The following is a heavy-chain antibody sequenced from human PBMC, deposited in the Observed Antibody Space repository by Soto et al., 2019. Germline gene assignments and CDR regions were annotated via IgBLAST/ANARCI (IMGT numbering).Heavy chain of an antibody. D-gene: IGHD3-10*01. CDR1: GFTVSSNY. J-gene: IGHJ6*02. CDR2: IFSGGST. V-gene: IGHV3-66*01. CDR3: ATTVMGVPLYYYYYGMDV. Sequence: EVQLVESGGGLVQPGGSLRISCAASGFTVSSNYMTWVRQDPGQWLEWDSVIFSGGSTYYVDSVKGRFTISRDNPKNRLYIQMSSLRAEDTAVYYCATTVMGVPLYYYYYGMDVWGQGTTVTGSS.